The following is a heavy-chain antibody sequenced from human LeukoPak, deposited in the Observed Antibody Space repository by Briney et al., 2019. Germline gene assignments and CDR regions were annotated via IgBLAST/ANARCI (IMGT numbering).Heavy chain of an antibody. CDR1: GFTFSDYY. D-gene: IGHD3-22*01. Sequence: GGSLRLSCAASGFTFSDYYMSWIRQAPGKGLEWVSYISSSGSTIYYADSVKCRFTISRDNAKNSLYLQMNSLRAEDTAVYYCARDRVVITGDYFDYWGQGTLVTVSS. J-gene: IGHJ4*02. CDR2: ISSSGSTI. CDR3: ARDRVVITGDYFDY. V-gene: IGHV3-11*01.